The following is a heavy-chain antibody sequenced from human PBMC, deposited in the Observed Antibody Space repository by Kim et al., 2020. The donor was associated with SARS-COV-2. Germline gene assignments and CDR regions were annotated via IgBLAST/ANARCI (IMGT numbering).Heavy chain of an antibody. D-gene: IGHD1-26*01. V-gene: IGHV5-51*01. Sequence: GESLKISCKGSGYSFTSYWIGWVRQMPGKGLEWMGIIYPGDSDTRYSPSFQGQVTISADKSISTAYLQWSSLKASDTAMYYCARHHSVGATLPKLDYWGQGTLVTVSS. CDR3: ARHHSVGATLPKLDY. CDR2: IYPGDSDT. CDR1: GYSFTSYW. J-gene: IGHJ4*02.